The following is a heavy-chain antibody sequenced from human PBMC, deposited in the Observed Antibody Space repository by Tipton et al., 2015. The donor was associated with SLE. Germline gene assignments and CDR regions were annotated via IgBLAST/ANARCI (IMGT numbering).Heavy chain of an antibody. CDR2: IGTAGDT. J-gene: IGHJ4*02. V-gene: IGHV3-13*01. Sequence: SLRLSCAASGFILGNYDIHWVRQPTGKGLEWVSDIGTAGDTTYLGSVKGRFTISRENAKNSLYLQMNSLRVGDTGVYYCVKSSLSRDGLDYWGQGTLVTVSS. D-gene: IGHD5-24*01. CDR3: VKSSLSRDGLDY. CDR1: GFILGNYD.